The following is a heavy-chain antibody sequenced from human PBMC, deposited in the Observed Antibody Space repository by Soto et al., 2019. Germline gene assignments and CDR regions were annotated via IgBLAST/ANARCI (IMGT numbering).Heavy chain of an antibody. J-gene: IGHJ3*02. CDR3: ARVLSITMKSYDAFDI. CDR2: IIPIFGTA. V-gene: IGHV1-69*01. CDR1: GGTFSSYA. D-gene: IGHD3-22*01. Sequence: QVQLVQSGAEVKKPGSSVKVSCKASGGTFSSYAISWVRQAPGQGLEWRGGIIPIFGTANYAQKFQGRVTITADDSTSTAYMELSSLRSEDTAVYYFARVLSITMKSYDAFDIWGQWTMVTVSS.